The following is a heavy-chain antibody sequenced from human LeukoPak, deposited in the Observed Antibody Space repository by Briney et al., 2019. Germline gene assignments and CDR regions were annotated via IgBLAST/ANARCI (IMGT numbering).Heavy chain of an antibody. CDR3: ALGGIVVVPAAPSFDY. J-gene: IGHJ4*02. CDR2: INHSGST. CDR1: GGSFSGYY. D-gene: IGHD2-2*01. Sequence: SETLSLTCAVYGGSFSGYYWSWIRQPPGKGLEWIGEINHSGSTNYNPSLKSRVTISVDTSKNQFSLKLSSVTAADTAVYYCALGGIVVVPAAPSFDYWGQGTLVTVSS. V-gene: IGHV4-34*01.